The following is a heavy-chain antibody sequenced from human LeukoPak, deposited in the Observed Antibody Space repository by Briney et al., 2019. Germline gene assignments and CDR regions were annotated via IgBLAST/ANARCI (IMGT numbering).Heavy chain of an antibody. D-gene: IGHD6-13*01. J-gene: IGHJ4*02. CDR2: IYHSGST. Sequence: SETLSLTCTVSGYSISSGYYWGWIRQPPGKGLEWIGSIYHSGSTYYNPSLKSRVTISVDTSKNQFSLKLSSVTAADTAVYYCARSIAAADKCSYPLDYWGQGTLVTVSS. V-gene: IGHV4-38-2*02. CDR3: ARSIAAADKCSYPLDY. CDR1: GYSISSGYY.